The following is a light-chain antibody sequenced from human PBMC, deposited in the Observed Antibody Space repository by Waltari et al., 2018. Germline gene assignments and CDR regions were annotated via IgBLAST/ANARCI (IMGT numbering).Light chain of an antibody. J-gene: IGLJ3*02. CDR1: ASDIGAYNF. V-gene: IGLV2-14*01. CDR2: DVN. Sequence: QSALTQPASVSGSPGQSITISCTGTASDIGAYNFVTWCQQHPGKPPKVIIYDVNKRPSGVYNRFSGSKSGSTASLTISGLQAEDEADYYCNSYTTSDTFVFGGGTKVTVL. CDR3: NSYTTSDTFV.